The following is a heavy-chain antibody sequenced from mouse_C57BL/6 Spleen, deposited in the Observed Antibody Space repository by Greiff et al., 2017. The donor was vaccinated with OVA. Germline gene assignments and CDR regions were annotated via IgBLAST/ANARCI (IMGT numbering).Heavy chain of an antibody. J-gene: IGHJ2*01. CDR3: ARNEEGYGNYDFEY. Sequence: VQLVESGAELVKPGASVKLSCKASGYTFTEYTIHWVKQRSGQGLEWIGWFYPGSGSIQYNEKFKDKATLTADKSSSTVYMELSRLTSEDSAVYVGARNEEGYGNYDFEYWGQGTTLTVSS. CDR1: GYTFTEYT. D-gene: IGHD2-1*01. CDR2: FYPGSGSI. V-gene: IGHV1-62-2*01.